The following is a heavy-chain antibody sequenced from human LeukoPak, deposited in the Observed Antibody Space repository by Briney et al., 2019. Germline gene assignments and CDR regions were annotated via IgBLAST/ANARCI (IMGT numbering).Heavy chain of an antibody. CDR1: GGSISSYY. CDR3: ARHTMVTMIVVVIATDAFDI. CDR2: IYYSGST. J-gene: IGHJ3*02. D-gene: IGHD3-22*01. Sequence: PSETLSLTCTVSGGSISSYYWSWIRQPPGKGLERIGSIYYSGSTYYNPSLKSRVTISVDTSKNQFSLKLSSVTAADTAAYYCARHTMVTMIVVVIATDAFDIWGQGTMVTVSS. V-gene: IGHV4-59*05.